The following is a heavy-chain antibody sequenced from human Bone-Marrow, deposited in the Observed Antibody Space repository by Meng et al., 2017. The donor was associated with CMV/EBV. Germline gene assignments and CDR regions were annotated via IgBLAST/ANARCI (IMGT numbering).Heavy chain of an antibody. J-gene: IGHJ5*02. CDR3: AKDPFDP. CDR1: GFTFSNYA. CDR2: ISYDGSNE. Sequence: GGSLRLACAASGFTFSNYAIHWVRQAPGKGLEWVAVISYDGSNEYYSDSVKGRFTISRDNSKNTLYLQMNRLRAEDTAVYYCAKDPFDPWGQGTLVTVSS. V-gene: IGHV3-30*04.